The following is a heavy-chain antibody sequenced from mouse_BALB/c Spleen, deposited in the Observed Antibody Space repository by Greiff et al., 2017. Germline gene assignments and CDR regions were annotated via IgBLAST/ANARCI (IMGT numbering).Heavy chain of an antibody. D-gene: IGHD2-2*01. V-gene: IGHV3-2*02. CDR3: ANGYDPWYFDV. Sequence: EVKLMESGPGLVKPSQSLSLTCTVTGYSITSDYAWNWIRQFPGNKLEWMGYISYSGSTSYNPSLKSRISITRDTSKNQFFLQLNSVTTEDTTTYYCANGYDPWYFDVWGAGTTVTVSS. CDR2: ISYSGST. CDR1: GYSITSDYA. J-gene: IGHJ1*01.